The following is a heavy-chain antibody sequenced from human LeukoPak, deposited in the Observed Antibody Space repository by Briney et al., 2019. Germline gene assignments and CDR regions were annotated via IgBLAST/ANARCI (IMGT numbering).Heavy chain of an antibody. Sequence: ASVTLSFKASGYTFTCYGISLVREAPGQGLEWMGWISAYNGNTDYAQNFQGRVTMTTDTSTSTAYMELRSVRSDDTALYYCARDRSSSDYWGEGTLFTVSS. D-gene: IGHD6-6*01. CDR3: ARDRSSSDY. CDR2: ISAYNGNT. J-gene: IGHJ4*02. V-gene: IGHV1-18*01. CDR1: GYTFTCYG.